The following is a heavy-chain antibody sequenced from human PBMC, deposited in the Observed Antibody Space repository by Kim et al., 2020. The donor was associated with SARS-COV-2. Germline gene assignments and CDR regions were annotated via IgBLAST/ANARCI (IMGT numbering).Heavy chain of an antibody. CDR2: IYSGGST. Sequence: GGSLRLSCAASGFTVSSNYMSWVRQAPGKGLEWVSVIYSGGSTYYADSVKGRFTISRHNSKNTLYLQMNSLRAEDTAVYYCARALSGYYEYYFDYWGQGTLVTVSS. CDR1: GFTVSSNY. J-gene: IGHJ4*02. V-gene: IGHV3-53*04. CDR3: ARALSGYYEYYFDY. D-gene: IGHD3-22*01.